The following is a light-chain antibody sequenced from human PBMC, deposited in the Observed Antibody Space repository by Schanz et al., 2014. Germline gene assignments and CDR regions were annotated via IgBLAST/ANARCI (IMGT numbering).Light chain of an antibody. CDR2: GAS. J-gene: IGKJ2*01. V-gene: IGKV3-15*01. Sequence: EIVMTQSPATLSVSPGERATLSCRASQSFSSYLAWYQQKPGQAPRLLIYGASNRATGIPARFSGSGSGTEFTLTISSLQSEDFAVYYCQQYNKWPPGTFGQGTKLEI. CDR1: QSFSSY. CDR3: QQYNKWPPGT.